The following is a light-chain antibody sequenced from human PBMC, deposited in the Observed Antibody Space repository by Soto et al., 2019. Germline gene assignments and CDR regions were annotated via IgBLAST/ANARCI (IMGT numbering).Light chain of an antibody. Sequence: EVLLTQSPGPLSVPRGDRAILSCRASHSLTTNVAVYQQTPGQAPRLLIHDASTRAPGIPARFSGSGSGTEFTLTISSLQSEDFAVDYCQQYDDWPLPFGQGAR. CDR2: DAS. J-gene: IGKJ5*01. CDR3: QQYDDWPLP. V-gene: IGKV3-15*01. CDR1: HSLTTN.